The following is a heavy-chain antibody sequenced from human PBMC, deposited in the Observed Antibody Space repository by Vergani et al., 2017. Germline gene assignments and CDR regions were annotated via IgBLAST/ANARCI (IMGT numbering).Heavy chain of an antibody. CDR1: GSTVSGNY. D-gene: IGHD3-10*01. J-gene: IGHJ5*02. V-gene: IGHV3-66*02. Sequence: ELQLVESGGGLVQPGGSLRLSCAACGSTVSGNYMTWVRQAPGKGLEWVSHIYSGDETYYSYSVKGRVTLSRDTSKNTLHLQINNLRVEDTAVYYCARGNYYGSGTYVDPWGQGTLVTVSS. CDR2: IYSGDET. CDR3: ARGNYYGSGTYVDP.